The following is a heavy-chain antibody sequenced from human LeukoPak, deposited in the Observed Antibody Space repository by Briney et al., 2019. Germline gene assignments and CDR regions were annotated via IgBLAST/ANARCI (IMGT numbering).Heavy chain of an antibody. J-gene: IGHJ5*02. CDR2: INHSGRT. V-gene: IGHV4-34*01. CDR1: GGSISGYY. CDR3: ARGHEWCSGGGCSGNWFDP. Sequence: SETLSLTCTVSGGSISGYYWSWIRQSPGKGLEWIGEINHSGRTNYNPSLKSRVTISVDTSKNQFSLKLSSVTAAETAVYYCARGHEWCSGGGCSGNWFDPWGLGNTVTVSS. D-gene: IGHD2-15*01.